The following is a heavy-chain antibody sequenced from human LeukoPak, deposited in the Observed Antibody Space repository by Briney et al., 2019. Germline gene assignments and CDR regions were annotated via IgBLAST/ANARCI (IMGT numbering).Heavy chain of an antibody. CDR1: GGSFTYYY. J-gene: IGHJ4*02. Sequence: SETLSLTCALYGGSFTYYYWSWIRQPPGKGLEWIGEINHAGSTSYNPSLKSRVTISVDTSKNQFSLKLSSVTAADTAVYYCARYSAEHGSGSFDYWGQGTLVTVSS. CDR2: INHAGST. V-gene: IGHV4-34*01. CDR3: ARYSAEHGSGSFDY. D-gene: IGHD3-10*01.